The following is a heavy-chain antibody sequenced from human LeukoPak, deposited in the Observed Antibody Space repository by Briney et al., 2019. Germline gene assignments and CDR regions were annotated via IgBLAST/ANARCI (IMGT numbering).Heavy chain of an antibody. CDR3: ARGPRRSGSYYSNYYYGMDV. J-gene: IGHJ6*02. D-gene: IGHD3-10*01. Sequence: SETLSLTCAVYGGSFSGYYWSWIRQPPGKGLEWIGEINHSGSTNYNPSLKSRVTISVDTSKNQFSLKLSSVTAADTAVYYCARGPRRSGSYYSNYYYGMDVWGQGTTVTVS. V-gene: IGHV4-34*01. CDR1: GGSFSGYY. CDR2: INHSGST.